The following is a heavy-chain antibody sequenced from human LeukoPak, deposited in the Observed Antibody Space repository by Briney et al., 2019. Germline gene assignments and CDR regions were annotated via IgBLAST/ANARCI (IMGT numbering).Heavy chain of an antibody. D-gene: IGHD2-21*02. CDR3: AAAYCGGDCYSGNHYYFMDL. CDR2: LWYGGSEK. CDR1: GFTFSCYG. J-gene: IGHJ6*03. V-gene: IGHV3-33*01. Sequence: PGTSLRLSCAASGFTFSCYGMHWVRQAPGKGLEWVARLWYGGSEKYYTDSVKGRFTISRDNSKNALNLQMDSLRVEDTAVYYCAAAYCGGDCYSGNHYYFMDLWGKGTTVTVSS.